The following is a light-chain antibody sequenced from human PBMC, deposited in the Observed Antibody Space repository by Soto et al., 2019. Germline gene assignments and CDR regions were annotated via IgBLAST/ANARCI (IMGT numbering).Light chain of an antibody. CDR1: QSVISY. V-gene: IGKV3-20*01. J-gene: IGKJ4*01. CDR3: QQYGSSRLT. Sequence: EIVMTQSPATLSVSPGERSTLSCMSSQSVISYLAWYQQKPGQAPRLLIYGASSRATGIPDRFSGSGSGTDFTLTISRLEPEDFAVYYCQQYGSSRLTFGGGTKVDI. CDR2: GAS.